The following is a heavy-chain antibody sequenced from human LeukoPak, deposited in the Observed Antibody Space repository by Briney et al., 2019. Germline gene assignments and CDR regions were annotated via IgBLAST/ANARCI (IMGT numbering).Heavy chain of an antibody. D-gene: IGHD4-11*01. J-gene: IGHJ4*02. CDR2: IYYSGST. CDR3: ARQRDYNFPFDY. CDR1: GGSISSGDYY. Sequence: PSETLSLTCTVSGGSISSGDYYWSWIRQPPGKGLEWIGYIYYSGSTYYNPSLKSRVTISVDTSKNQFSLKLSSVTAADTAVYYCARQRDYNFPFDYWGQGSLVTVSS. V-gene: IGHV4-30-4*01.